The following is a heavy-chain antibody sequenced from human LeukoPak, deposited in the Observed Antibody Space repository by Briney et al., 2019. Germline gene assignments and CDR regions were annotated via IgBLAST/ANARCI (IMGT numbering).Heavy chain of an antibody. CDR2: IWYDGSNK. J-gene: IGHJ6*02. CDR3: ARGGEITMVRGVIIPHWRTYGMDV. D-gene: IGHD3-10*01. V-gene: IGHV3-33*01. CDR1: GFTFSSYG. Sequence: GGSLRLSCAASGFTFSSYGMHWVRQAPGKGLEWVEVIWYDGSNKYYADSVKGRFTISRDNSKNTLYLQMNSLRAEDTAVYYCARGGEITMVRGVIIPHWRTYGMDVWGQGTTVTVSS.